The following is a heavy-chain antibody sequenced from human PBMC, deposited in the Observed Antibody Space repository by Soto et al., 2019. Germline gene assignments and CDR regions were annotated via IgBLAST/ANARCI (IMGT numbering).Heavy chain of an antibody. D-gene: IGHD6-6*01. J-gene: IGHJ4*02. CDR3: AKRSSSSTFDY. CDR1: GFPFSSYA. Sequence: PGGSLRLSCAASGFPFSSYAMSWVRQAPGKGLEWVSVISGSDDSTYYAGSVKGRFTISRDNSKNTLYLQMNSLRAEDTAVYYCAKRSSSSTFDYWGQGTLVTVSS. V-gene: IGHV3-23*01. CDR2: ISGSDDST.